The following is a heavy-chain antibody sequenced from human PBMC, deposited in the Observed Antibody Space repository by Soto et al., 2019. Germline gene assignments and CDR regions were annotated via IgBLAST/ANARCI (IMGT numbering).Heavy chain of an antibody. D-gene: IGHD3-3*01. J-gene: IGHJ6*02. CDR1: GYTFTNHG. Sequence: QVQLVQSGAEVKKPGASVKVSCKASGYTFTNHGLSWVRQAPGQGLEWMGWINGYNDNTKYAQKFQGRVTMTTDTSSSTGYMELTSLRSDDTAVYYCARDERFLQWTIIYDGMDVWGQGTTVTVSS. CDR3: ARDERFLQWTIIYDGMDV. V-gene: IGHV1-18*01. CDR2: INGYNDNT.